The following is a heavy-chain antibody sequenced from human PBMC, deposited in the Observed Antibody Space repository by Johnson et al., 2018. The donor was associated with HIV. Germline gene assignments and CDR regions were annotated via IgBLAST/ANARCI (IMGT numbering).Heavy chain of an antibody. CDR3: APLGDAFDI. V-gene: IGHV3-30*03. J-gene: IGHJ3*02. CDR1: GFTFSTYG. Sequence: QVQLVESGGGVVQPGRSLRLSCAASGFTFSTYGMHWVRQAPGKGLEWVAVISYDGTNKDYADSVKGRFTMSRDNSKNAVYLQLNNLRVEDTAVYYCAPLGDAFDIWGQGTMVTVSS. D-gene: IGHD7-27*01. CDR2: ISYDGTNK.